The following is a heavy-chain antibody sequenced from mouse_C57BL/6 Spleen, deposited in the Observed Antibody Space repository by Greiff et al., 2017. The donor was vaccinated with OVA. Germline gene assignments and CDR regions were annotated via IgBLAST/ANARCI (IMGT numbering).Heavy chain of an antibody. J-gene: IGHJ4*01. CDR3: ARDRSNYVRAMDY. CDR1: GFTFSSYA. V-gene: IGHV5-4*01. CDR2: ISDGGSYT. D-gene: IGHD2-5*01. Sequence: EVKLVESGGGLVKPGGSLKLSCAASGFTFSSYAMSWVRQTPEKRLEWVATISDGGSYTYYPDNVKGRFTISRDNAKNNLYLQMSHLKSEDTAMYYCARDRSNYVRAMDYWGQGTSVTVSS.